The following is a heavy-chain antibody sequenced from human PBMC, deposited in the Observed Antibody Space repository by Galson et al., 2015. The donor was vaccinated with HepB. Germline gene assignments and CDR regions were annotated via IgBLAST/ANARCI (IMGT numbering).Heavy chain of an antibody. Sequence: LSLTCTVSGGSLGTEYWSWVRQPPGKELEWIGFIYYTGATTYNPSLKSRLTMSLDKPRNQFSLTLNSVSAADTAVYFCARRTFLWSGYFWFLDLWGRGTGVTVSS. CDR3: ARRTFLWSGYFWFLDL. CDR2: IYYTGAT. V-gene: IGHV4-59*08. D-gene: IGHD3-3*01. CDR1: GGSLGTEY. J-gene: IGHJ2*01.